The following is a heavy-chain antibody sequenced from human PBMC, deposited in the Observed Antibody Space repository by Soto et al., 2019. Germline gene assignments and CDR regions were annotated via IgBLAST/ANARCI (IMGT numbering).Heavy chain of an antibody. Sequence: EVQLVDSGGGLVQPGGSLRLSCAASGFIFSNYVMSWVRQAPGKGLEWVSPISDSGGTSYYADAVKVRFTISRDNSKNTLYLQMNSLRAEDKAIYYCAKRPRALLTFDYWGQGTLVTVSS. J-gene: IGHJ4*02. CDR3: AKRPRALLTFDY. D-gene: IGHD1-26*01. CDR1: GFIFSNYV. V-gene: IGHV3-23*04. CDR2: ISDSGGTS.